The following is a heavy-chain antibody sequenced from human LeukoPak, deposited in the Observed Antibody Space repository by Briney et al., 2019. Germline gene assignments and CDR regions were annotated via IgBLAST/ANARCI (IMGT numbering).Heavy chain of an antibody. J-gene: IGHJ3*02. CDR2: IYTSGST. Sequence: LETLSLTCTVSGGSISSYYWSWIRQPAGKGLEWIGRIYTSGSTNYNPSLKSRVTMSVDTSKNQFSLKLSSVTAADTAVYYCARTYYYDSSGYYSNAFDIWGQGTMVTVSS. D-gene: IGHD3-22*01. CDR1: GGSISSYY. CDR3: ARTYYYDSSGYYSNAFDI. V-gene: IGHV4-4*07.